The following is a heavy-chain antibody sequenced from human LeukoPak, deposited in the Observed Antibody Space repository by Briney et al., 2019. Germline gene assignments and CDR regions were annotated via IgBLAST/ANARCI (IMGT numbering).Heavy chain of an antibody. V-gene: IGHV1-8*03. CDR2: NNPNSGNT. J-gene: IGHJ6*03. CDR1: GYTFTGYY. CDR3: ARGGRDYYMDV. Sequence: ASVKVSCKASGYTFTGYYMHWVRQAPGQGLEWMGWNNPNSGNTGYAQKFQGRVTITRNTSISTAYMELSSLRSEDTAVYYCARGGRDYYMDVWGKGTTVTVSS. D-gene: IGHD5-24*01.